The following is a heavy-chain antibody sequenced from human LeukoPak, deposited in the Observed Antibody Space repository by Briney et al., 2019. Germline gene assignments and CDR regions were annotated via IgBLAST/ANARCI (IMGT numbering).Heavy chain of an antibody. D-gene: IGHD6-13*01. CDR2: INPNSGGT. CDR3: ASVYLAAGTMEMDV. J-gene: IGHJ6*02. Sequence: GASVKVSCKASRYTFTGYYMHWVRQAPGQGLEWMGRINPNSGGTNYAQKFQGRVTMTRDTSISTAYMELSRLRSDDTAVYYCASVYLAAGTMEMDVWGQGTTVTVSS. CDR1: RYTFTGYY. V-gene: IGHV1-2*06.